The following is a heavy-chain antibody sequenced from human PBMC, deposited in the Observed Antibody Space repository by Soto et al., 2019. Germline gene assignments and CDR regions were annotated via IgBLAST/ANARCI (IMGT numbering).Heavy chain of an antibody. Sequence: EVQLVESGGGLVQPGGSLRLSCAASGFTFGRHWMHWIRQTPGEGLVSISRVNPEATITDYADSVRGRFTISRDNAKSTLYLEMQSLTAEDTGVYYCARPKGAAYSAFDIWGQGTKVTVSS. CDR2: VNPEATIT. CDR1: GFTFGRHW. D-gene: IGHD2-21*01. CDR3: ARPKGAAYSAFDI. V-gene: IGHV3-74*01. J-gene: IGHJ3*02.